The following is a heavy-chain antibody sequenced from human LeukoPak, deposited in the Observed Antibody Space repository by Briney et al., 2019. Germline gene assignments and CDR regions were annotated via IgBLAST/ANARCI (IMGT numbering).Heavy chain of an antibody. CDR2: ISYDGSNK. V-gene: IGHV3-30*03. J-gene: IGHJ4*02. Sequence: GGSLRLSCAASGFTFSSYGMHWVRQAPGKGLEWVAVISYDGSNKYYADSVKGRFTISRDNSKNTLYLQMNSLRAEGTAVYYCARDEDFWSGYYLAGGYSYIIYWGQGTLVTVSS. CDR1: GFTFSSYG. CDR3: ARDEDFWSGYYLAGGYSYIIY. D-gene: IGHD3-3*01.